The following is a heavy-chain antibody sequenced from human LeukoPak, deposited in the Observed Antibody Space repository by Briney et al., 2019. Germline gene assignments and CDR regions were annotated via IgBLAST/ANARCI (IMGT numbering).Heavy chain of an antibody. Sequence: GGSLRLSCAASGFPFSSYGMHWVRQAPGKGLEWVAAISNDGNNKFYADSVKGRFTISRDNPKNTMNLQMNSLRAEDTAVYYCAKGGGSSGRSYYLDYWGQGTLVTVSS. CDR2: ISNDGNNK. CDR3: AKGGGSSGRSYYLDY. D-gene: IGHD6-19*01. CDR1: GFPFSSYG. J-gene: IGHJ4*02. V-gene: IGHV3-30*18.